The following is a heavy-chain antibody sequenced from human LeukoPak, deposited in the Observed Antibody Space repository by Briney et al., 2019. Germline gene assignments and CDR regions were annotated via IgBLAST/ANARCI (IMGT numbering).Heavy chain of an antibody. D-gene: IGHD1-26*01. V-gene: IGHV3-30*02. CDR1: GFTFSSYG. CDR3: ARDGRGSHAFDI. Sequence: GGSLRLSCAASGFTFSSYGMHWVRQGPGKGLEWVAFIRYDGSNKYYADSVKGRFTISRDNSKNTLYLQMNSLRAEDTAVYYCARDGRGSHAFDIWGQGTMFTVSS. J-gene: IGHJ3*02. CDR2: IRYDGSNK.